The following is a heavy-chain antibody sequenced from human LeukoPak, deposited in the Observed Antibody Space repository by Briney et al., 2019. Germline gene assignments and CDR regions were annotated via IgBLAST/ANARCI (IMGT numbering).Heavy chain of an antibody. Sequence: GGSLRLSCAASGFSSSSYTMSWVRPAPGKGLEWVSAISGSGGFTYYADSVKGRFTISRDNSKNTLFLQMNSLRAEDTAVYYCAREDSGNYYFDFWGQGTLVTVSS. D-gene: IGHD1-26*01. CDR3: AREDSGNYYFDF. J-gene: IGHJ4*02. CDR1: GFSSSSYT. V-gene: IGHV3-23*01. CDR2: ISGSGGFT.